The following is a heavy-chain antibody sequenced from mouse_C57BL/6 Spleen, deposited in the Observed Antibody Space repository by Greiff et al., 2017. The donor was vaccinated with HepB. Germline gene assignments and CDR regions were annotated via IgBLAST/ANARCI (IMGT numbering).Heavy chain of an antibody. CDR1: GYSITSGYY. D-gene: IGHD1-1*01. CDR3: ARENSYYGSSYTAMDY. J-gene: IGHJ4*01. Sequence: ESGPGLVKPSQSLSLTCSVTGYSITSGYYWNWIRQFPGNKLEWMGYISYDGSNNYNQSLKNRLPITRDTSKNQYFLKLNSVTTEDTATYYCARENSYYGSSYTAMDYWGQGTSVTVSS. V-gene: IGHV3-6*01. CDR2: ISYDGSN.